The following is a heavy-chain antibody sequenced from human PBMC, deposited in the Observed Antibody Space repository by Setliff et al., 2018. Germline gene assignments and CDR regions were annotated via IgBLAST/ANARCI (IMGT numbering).Heavy chain of an antibody. D-gene: IGHD1-26*01. CDR3: ANPLGGEWGPWDAFDI. Sequence: PGGSLRLSCAASGFTFSSYSMNWVRQAPGKGLEWVSYISGSGGSTYYADSVKGRFTISRDNSKNTLYLQMNSLRAEDTAVYYCANPLGGEWGPWDAFDIWGQGTMVTVSS. J-gene: IGHJ3*02. CDR1: GFTFSSYS. CDR2: ISGSGGST. V-gene: IGHV3-23*01.